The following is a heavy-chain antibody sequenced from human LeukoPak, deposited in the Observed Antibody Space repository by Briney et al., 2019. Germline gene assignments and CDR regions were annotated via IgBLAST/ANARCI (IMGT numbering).Heavy chain of an antibody. V-gene: IGHV3-7*01. CDR3: ATADLWGYSYGYGCLHDY. CDR2: IKQDGSEK. J-gene: IGHJ4*02. Sequence: PGGSLRLSCAASGFTFSRYWMSWVRQAPGKGLEWVANIKQDGSEKYYVDSVKGRFTISRDNAKTSLYLQMNSLRAEDTAVYYCATADLWGYSYGYGCLHDYWGQGTLVTVSS. CDR1: GFTFSRYW. D-gene: IGHD5-18*01.